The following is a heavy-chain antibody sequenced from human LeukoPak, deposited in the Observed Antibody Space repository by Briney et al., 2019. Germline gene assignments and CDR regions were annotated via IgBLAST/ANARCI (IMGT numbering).Heavy chain of an antibody. J-gene: IGHJ4*02. CDR3: ARASHSGYYY. CDR2: IIPIFGTA. D-gene: IGHD5-12*01. V-gene: IGHV1-69*13. CDR1: GYTLTELS. Sequence: SVKVSCKVSGYTLTELSMHWVRQAPGQGLERMGGIIPIFGTANYAQKFQGRVTITADESTSTAYMELSSLRSEDTAVYYCARASHSGYYYWGQGTLVTVSS.